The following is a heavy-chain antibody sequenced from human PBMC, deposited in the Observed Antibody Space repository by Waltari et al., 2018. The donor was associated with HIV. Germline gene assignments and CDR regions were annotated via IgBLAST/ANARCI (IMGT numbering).Heavy chain of an antibody. V-gene: IGHV3-7*01. J-gene: IGHJ6*02. Sequence: EVQLVESGGGLVQPGGSMRLSCAASGFPFSTFWMSWVRQAPGKGLEWLANIKQDGSEKYYVDSVKGRVTISRDNAKNSLYLQMNSLRAEDTAVYYCASPSIRAGMDVWGQGTTVTVSS. CDR2: IKQDGSEK. CDR1: GFPFSTFW. D-gene: IGHD2-2*02. CDR3: ASPSIRAGMDV.